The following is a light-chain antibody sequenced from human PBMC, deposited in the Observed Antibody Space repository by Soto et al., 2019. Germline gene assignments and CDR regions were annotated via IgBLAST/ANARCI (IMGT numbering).Light chain of an antibody. Sequence: EIVMTQSPATLSMSTGERATLSCRDSQSVSSHLAWYQQKPGQAPRLLLSGASTRSTGIPARFSGSGSVTEFTLTISSLQAEDFAVYYCKQYRGIFGQWTKLEIK. CDR1: QSVSSH. J-gene: IGKJ2*01. CDR2: GAS. V-gene: IGKV3-15*01. CDR3: KQYRGI.